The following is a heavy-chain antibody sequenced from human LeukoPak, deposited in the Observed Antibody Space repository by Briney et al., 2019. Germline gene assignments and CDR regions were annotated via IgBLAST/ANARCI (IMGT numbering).Heavy chain of an antibody. J-gene: IGHJ4*02. V-gene: IGHV3-74*01. CDR1: GFTFSTYW. CDR2: INSDGSST. CDR3: AREGVAAEFDY. D-gene: IGHD6-25*01. Sequence: GGSLRLSCAASGFTFSTYWMHWVRQAPGKGLVWVSRINSDGSSTSYADSVKGRFTISRDNAKNTLYLQTNSLRAEDTAVYYCAREGVAAEFDYWGQGTLVTVSS.